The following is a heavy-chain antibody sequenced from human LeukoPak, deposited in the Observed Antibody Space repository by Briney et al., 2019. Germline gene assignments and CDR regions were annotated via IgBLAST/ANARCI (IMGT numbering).Heavy chain of an antibody. CDR2: ISSSSSYI. Sequence: PGGSLRLSCAASGFTFSSYSMNWVRQAPGKGLEWVSSISSSSSYIYYADSVKGRFTISRDNAKNSLYLQMNSLRAEDTAVYYCVRANGAVAGTFWFDPWGQGTLVTVSS. V-gene: IGHV3-21*01. D-gene: IGHD6-19*01. CDR1: GFTFSSYS. CDR3: VRANGAVAGTFWFDP. J-gene: IGHJ5*02.